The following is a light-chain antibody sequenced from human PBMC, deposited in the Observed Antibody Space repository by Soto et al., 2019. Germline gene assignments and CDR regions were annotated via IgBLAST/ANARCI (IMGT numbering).Light chain of an antibody. Sequence: QSALTQPASVSGSPGQSITISCTGTSSDVGLYNLVSWYQRLPGKAPKLIIYEVNERPSGISDRFSGSKSGNTAFLTISGLEDEDEADYYCCSYVGSSILMFGGGTKLTVL. CDR3: CSYVGSSILM. CDR2: EVN. V-gene: IGLV2-23*02. J-gene: IGLJ3*02. CDR1: SSDVGLYNL.